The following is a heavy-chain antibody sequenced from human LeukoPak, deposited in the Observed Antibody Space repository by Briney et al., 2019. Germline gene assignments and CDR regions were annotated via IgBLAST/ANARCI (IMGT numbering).Heavy chain of an antibody. J-gene: IGHJ4*02. V-gene: IGHV2-5*02. CDR1: GFSLSTSGVG. CDR2: IYWDDDK. D-gene: IGHD6-13*01. Sequence: SGPTLVKPTQTLTLTCTFSGFSLSTSGVGVGWIRQPPGKALEWLALIYWDDDKRYSPSLKSRLTVTKDTSKNQVVLTITNMDPMDTATYYCAHRRGNSWDFDYWGQGTLVTVSS. CDR3: AHRRGNSWDFDY.